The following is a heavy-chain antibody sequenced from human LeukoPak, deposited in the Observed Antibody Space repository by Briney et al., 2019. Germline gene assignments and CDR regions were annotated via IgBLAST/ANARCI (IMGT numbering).Heavy chain of an antibody. CDR3: ARPHSSGWDNYYYYYGMDV. Sequence: ASVKVSCKASGYTFTSYGTSWVRQAPGQGLEWMGWISAYNGNTNYAQKLQGRVTMTTDTSTSTAYMELRSLRSDDTAVYYCARPHSSGWDNYYYYYGMDVWGQGTTVTVSS. CDR1: GYTFTSYG. CDR2: ISAYNGNT. D-gene: IGHD6-19*01. J-gene: IGHJ6*02. V-gene: IGHV1-18*01.